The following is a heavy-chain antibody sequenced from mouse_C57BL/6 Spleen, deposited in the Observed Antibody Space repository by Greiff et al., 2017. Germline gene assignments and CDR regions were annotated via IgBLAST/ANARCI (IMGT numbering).Heavy chain of an antibody. D-gene: IGHD1-1*01. J-gene: IGHJ1*03. V-gene: IGHV1-7*01. CDR2: INPSSGYT. CDR3: ARSGGSSPWYFDV. Sequence: VQLHQSGAELAKPGASVKLSCKASGYTFTSYWMHWVKQRPVQGLEWIGYINPSSGYTKYNQKFKDKATLTADKSSSTAYMQLSSLTYEDSAVYYCARSGGSSPWYFDVWGTGTTVTVSS. CDR1: GYTFTSYW.